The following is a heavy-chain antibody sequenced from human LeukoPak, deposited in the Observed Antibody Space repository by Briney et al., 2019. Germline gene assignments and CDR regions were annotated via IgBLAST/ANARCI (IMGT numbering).Heavy chain of an antibody. D-gene: IGHD1-26*01. CDR3: ARTSPVTAHLELFDY. CDR1: GGSISSYY. Sequence: PSETLSLTCTVSGGSISSYYWSWIRQPPGKGLEWIGYIYYSGSTNYNPSLKSRVTISVDTSKNQFSLKLSSVTAADTAVYYCARTSPVTAHLELFDYWGQGTLVTVSS. V-gene: IGHV4-59*01. CDR2: IYYSGST. J-gene: IGHJ4*02.